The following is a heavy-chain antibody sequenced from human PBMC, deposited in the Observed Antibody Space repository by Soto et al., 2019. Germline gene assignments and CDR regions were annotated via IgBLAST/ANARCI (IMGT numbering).Heavy chain of an antibody. D-gene: IGHD6-13*01. CDR3: ALSIAAEGAFDI. V-gene: IGHV3-13*01. CDR1: GFTFSSYD. J-gene: IGHJ3*02. Sequence: GGSLRLSCAASGFTFSSYDMHWVRQATGKGLEWVSAIGTAGDTYYPGSVKGRFTISRENAKNCLYLQMNSLRAGDTAVYYCALSIAAEGAFDIWGQGTMVTVSS. CDR2: IGTAGDT.